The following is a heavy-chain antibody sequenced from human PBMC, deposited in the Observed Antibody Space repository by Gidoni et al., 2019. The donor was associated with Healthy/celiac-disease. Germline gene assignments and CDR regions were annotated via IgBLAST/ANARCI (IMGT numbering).Heavy chain of an antibody. D-gene: IGHD3-22*01. J-gene: IGHJ4*02. V-gene: IGHV3-7*03. CDR3: ARSYGYYDSYGYYFFDY. Sequence: EVQLVESGGDLVQPGGSLRLSCAASGFTFSRYWMSWVRQAQGKGLEWVANIKQHGSEKYYVDSVKGRFTISRDNAKNSLYLQMNSLRAEDTAIYYCARSYGYYDSYGYYFFDYWGQGTLVTVSS. CDR1: GFTFSRYW. CDR2: IKQHGSEK.